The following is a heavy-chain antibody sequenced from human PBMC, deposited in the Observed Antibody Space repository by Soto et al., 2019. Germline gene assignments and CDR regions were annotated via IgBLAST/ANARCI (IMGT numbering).Heavy chain of an antibody. V-gene: IGHV3-74*02. Sequence: EVQLVESGGGLVQPGGSLRLSCAASGFTFSNYWMYWVRQAPGKGLEWVSRINSDGSVSSYADSVKGRLTTSRDNVKNTVYLQMDSLRAEDTAVYYCARGDCVGGTCYSLAGSFYYYMDVWGKGTTVTVFS. D-gene: IGHD2-15*01. J-gene: IGHJ6*03. CDR2: INSDGSVS. CDR3: ARGDCVGGTCYSLAGSFYYYMDV. CDR1: GFTFSNYW.